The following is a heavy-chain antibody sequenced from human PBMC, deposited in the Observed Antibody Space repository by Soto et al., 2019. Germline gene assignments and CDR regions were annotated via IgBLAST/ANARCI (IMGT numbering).Heavy chain of an antibody. CDR1: GGSFSGYY. CDR2: INHSGST. J-gene: IGHJ3*02. CDR3: ARGLKYVVVVAATRFLAFDI. Sequence: SETLSLTCAVYGGSFSGYYWSWIRQPPWKGLEWIGEINHSGSTNYNPSLKSRVTISVDTSKNQFSLKLSSVTAADTAVYYCARGLKYVVVVAATRFLAFDIWGQGTMVTVSS. D-gene: IGHD2-15*01. V-gene: IGHV4-34*01.